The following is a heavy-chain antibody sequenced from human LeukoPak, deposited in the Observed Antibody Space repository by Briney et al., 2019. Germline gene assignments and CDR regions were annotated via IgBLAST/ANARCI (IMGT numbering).Heavy chain of an antibody. CDR2: ISTSGSTT. D-gene: IGHD4-11*01. V-gene: IGHV3-48*03. CDR3: ARDSVTYSTPDY. J-gene: IGHJ4*02. Sequence: GSLRLSCAASGFTFSSYEMNWVRQAPGKGLEWVSYISTSGSTTYYADSVKGRLTISRDNAKNSLYLQMASLRAEDTAVYYCARDSVTYSTPDYWGQGTLVTVSS. CDR1: GFTFSSYE.